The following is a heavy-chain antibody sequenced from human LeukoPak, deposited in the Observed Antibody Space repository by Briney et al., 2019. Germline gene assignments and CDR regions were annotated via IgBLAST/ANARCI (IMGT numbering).Heavy chain of an antibody. J-gene: IGHJ4*02. CDR2: ISLTGET. CDR1: GGSISSTNW. Sequence: PSETLSFTCDVSGGSISSTNWWSWVRQPPGQGLEWIGEISLTGETNYNPSLNGRVTMSLDKSRNQLSLKLTSVTAADTAIYYCLRESGAFCPFGYWGQGTLVIVPP. CDR3: LRESGAFCPFGY. V-gene: IGHV4-4*02. D-gene: IGHD1-26*01.